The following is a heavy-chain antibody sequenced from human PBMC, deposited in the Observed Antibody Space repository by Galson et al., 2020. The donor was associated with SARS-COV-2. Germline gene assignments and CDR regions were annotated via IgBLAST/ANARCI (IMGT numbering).Heavy chain of an antibody. CDR3: WGVLTGLDAFDI. CDR1: GFTFSSYG. J-gene: IGHJ3*02. V-gene: IGHV3-7*01. D-gene: IGHD3-16*01. Sequence: ESLKISCAASGFTFSSYGMHCVRQAPGKGLEWVAHIKQDGSEKYYVDSVKGRFTISRDNAKNSLYLQMNSLRAEDTAVYYCWGVLTGLDAFDIWGQGTMVTVSS. CDR2: IKQDGSEK.